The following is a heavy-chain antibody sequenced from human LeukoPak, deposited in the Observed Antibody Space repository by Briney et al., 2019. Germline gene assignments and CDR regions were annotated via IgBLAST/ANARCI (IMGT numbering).Heavy chain of an antibody. Sequence: SVKVSCKASGCTVTIYAISWVRQAPGQGLEWMGGIIPIFGTANYAQKFQGRVTITADESTSTAYMELSSLRSEDTAVYYCARAAIAVAGTGGYYYMDVWGKGTTVTVSS. J-gene: IGHJ6*03. V-gene: IGHV1-69*13. D-gene: IGHD6-19*01. CDR2: IIPIFGTA. CDR1: GCTVTIYA. CDR3: ARAAIAVAGTGGYYYMDV.